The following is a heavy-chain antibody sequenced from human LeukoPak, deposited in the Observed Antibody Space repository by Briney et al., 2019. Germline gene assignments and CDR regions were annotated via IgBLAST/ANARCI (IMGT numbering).Heavy chain of an antibody. Sequence: SVKVSCKASGGTFSSYAISWVRQAPGQGLEWMGGVIPIFGTANYAQKFQGRVTMTRDTSTSTVYMELSSLRSEDTAVYYCATDYYDSSQWGQGTLVTVSS. V-gene: IGHV1-69*05. CDR1: GGTFSSYA. J-gene: IGHJ4*02. CDR2: VIPIFGTA. D-gene: IGHD3-22*01. CDR3: ATDYYDSSQ.